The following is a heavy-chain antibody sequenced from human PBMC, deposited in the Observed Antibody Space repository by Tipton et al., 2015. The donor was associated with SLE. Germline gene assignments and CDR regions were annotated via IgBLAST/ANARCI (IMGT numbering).Heavy chain of an antibody. CDR3: AKDGDYVWGSYRYRGDAFDI. V-gene: IGHV3-23*01. CDR2: INDYGDTN. Sequence: SLRLSCAASGFTFSSYSLRWVRPAPGKGLEWVSSINDYGDTNFNAESVEGRFTVSRDNSKKMLYLQMDRLRDEDTAVYYCAKDGDYVWGSYRYRGDAFDIWGQGTMVTVSS. D-gene: IGHD3-16*02. J-gene: IGHJ3*02. CDR1: GFTFSSYS.